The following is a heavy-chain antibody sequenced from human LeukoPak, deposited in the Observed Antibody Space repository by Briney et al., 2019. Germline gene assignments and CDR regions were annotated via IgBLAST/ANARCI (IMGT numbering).Heavy chain of an antibody. V-gene: IGHV3-21*01. CDR3: ARASRTDAFDI. CDR2: ISSSSSYI. Sequence: GGSLRLPCAASGFTFSSYSMNWVRQAPGKGLEWVSSISSSSSYIYYADSVKGRFTISRDNAKNSLYLQMNSLRAEDTAVYYCARASRTDAFDIWGQGTVVTVSS. CDR1: GFTFSSYS. J-gene: IGHJ3*02. D-gene: IGHD1-14*01.